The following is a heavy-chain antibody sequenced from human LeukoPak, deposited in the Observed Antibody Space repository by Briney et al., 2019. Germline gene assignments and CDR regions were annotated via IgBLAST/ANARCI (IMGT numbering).Heavy chain of an antibody. CDR1: GFTFRTNG. D-gene: IGHD3-10*01. CDR3: ARDLRGVVRGVIIRGPLDY. CDR2: ISYDGSNK. Sequence: GGSLRLSCAASGFTFRTNGMHWVRQAPGKGLEWVAVISYDGSNKYYADSVKGRFTISRDNSKNTLYLQMNSLRAEDTAVYYCARDLRGVVRGVIIRGPLDYWGQGTLVTVSS. J-gene: IGHJ4*02. V-gene: IGHV3-30*19.